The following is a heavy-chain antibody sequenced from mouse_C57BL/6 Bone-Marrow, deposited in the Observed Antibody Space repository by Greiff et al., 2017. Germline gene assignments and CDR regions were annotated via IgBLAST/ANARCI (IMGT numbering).Heavy chain of an antibody. CDR1: GYTFTSYW. D-gene: IGHD1-1*01. Sequence: VQLQQPGAELVRPGTSVKLSCKASGYTFTSYWMHWVKQRPGQGLEWIGVIDPSDSYTNYNQKFKGQATLTVDTSSSTAYMQLSSLTSEDSAVYYCARGGSHRDYWGQGTSVTVSS. J-gene: IGHJ4*01. V-gene: IGHV1-59*01. CDR2: IDPSDSYT. CDR3: ARGGSHRDY.